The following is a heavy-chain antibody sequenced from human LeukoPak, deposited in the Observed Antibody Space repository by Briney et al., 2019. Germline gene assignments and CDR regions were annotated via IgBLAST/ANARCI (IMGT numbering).Heavy chain of an antibody. CDR1: GFTFDDYA. D-gene: IGHD6-19*01. Sequence: GGSLRLSCAASGFTFDDYAMHWVRQAPGKGPEWVAGIGWNSATIVYGASVQGRFTISRDNAKKSLYLQMSSLRAEDTAIYYCARALYNTGWYPDYFDSWGQGALVTVSS. CDR2: IGWNSATI. V-gene: IGHV3-9*01. CDR3: ARALYNTGWYPDYFDS. J-gene: IGHJ4*02.